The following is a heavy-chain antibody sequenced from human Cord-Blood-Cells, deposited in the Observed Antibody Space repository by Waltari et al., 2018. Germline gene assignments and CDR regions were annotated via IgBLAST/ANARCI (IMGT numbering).Heavy chain of an antibody. CDR1: GGTFRSYY. J-gene: IGHJ2*01. V-gene: IGHV1-69*01. CDR3: ARDQEYSSASFDL. Sequence: RLVQSGAEVKKPGSSVKVSCKALGGTFRSYYISWVRQAPGQGLEWLGVIIPIFSTANNAQKFQGRVTITADESTSTAYMELSSLRSEDTAVYYCARDQEYSSASFDLWGRGTLVTVSS. D-gene: IGHD6-6*01. CDR2: IIPIFSTA.